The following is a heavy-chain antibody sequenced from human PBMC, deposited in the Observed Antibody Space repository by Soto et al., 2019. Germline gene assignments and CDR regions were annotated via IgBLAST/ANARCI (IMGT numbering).Heavy chain of an antibody. CDR2: INPNSGGT. V-gene: IGHV1-2*04. J-gene: IGHJ4*02. D-gene: IGHD6-19*01. CDR1: GYTFTGYY. Sequence: ASVKVSCKASGYTFTGYYMHWVRQAPGQGLEWMGWINPNSGGTNYAQKIQGWVTMTRDTSISTAYMKLSRLRSDDTAVYYCARDAGGIAVAPRYFDYWGQGTLVTVSS. CDR3: ARDAGGIAVAPRYFDY.